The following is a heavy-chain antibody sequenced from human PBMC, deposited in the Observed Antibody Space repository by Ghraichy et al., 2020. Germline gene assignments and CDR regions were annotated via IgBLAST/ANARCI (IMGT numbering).Heavy chain of an antibody. V-gene: IGHV4-31*03. J-gene: IGHJ4*02. CDR3: ASRQRQCTDGPLDN. D-gene: IGHD2-8*01. CDR2: IYYTGFT. CDR1: GVSINTGGHY. Sequence: SETLSLTCTVSGVSINTGGHYWTWLRQLPGRGLELIGYIYYTGFTRYHPSLQSRVTLSVDTHNKHFSLKLNSLTSAESAVYFCASRQRQCTDGPLDNWGEGFLVTVAS.